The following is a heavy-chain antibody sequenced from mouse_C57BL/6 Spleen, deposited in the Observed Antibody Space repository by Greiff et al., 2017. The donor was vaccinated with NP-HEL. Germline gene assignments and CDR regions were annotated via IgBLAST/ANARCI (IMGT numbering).Heavy chain of an antibody. V-gene: IGHV1-67*01. Sequence: VQGVESGPELVRPGVSVKISCKGSGYTFTDYAMHWVKQSHAKSLEWIGVISTYYGDASYNQKFKDKATMTVDKSSSTAYMELARLTSEDSAVYYCAKRGVLRYAMDYWGQGTSVTVSS. CDR3: AKRGVLRYAMDY. CDR2: ISTYYGDA. J-gene: IGHJ4*01. D-gene: IGHD1-1*01. CDR1: GYTFTDYA.